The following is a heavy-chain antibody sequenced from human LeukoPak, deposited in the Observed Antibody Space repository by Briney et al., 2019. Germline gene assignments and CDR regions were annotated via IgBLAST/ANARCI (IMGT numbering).Heavy chain of an antibody. J-gene: IGHJ4*02. CDR3: AKALSTMIVVDPFDY. CDR2: ISSSSSYI. CDR1: GFTFSSYG. V-gene: IGHV3-21*04. D-gene: IGHD3-22*01. Sequence: GGSLRLSCAASGFTFSSYGMSWVRQAPGKGLGWVSSISSSSSYIYYADSVKGRFTISRDNAKNSLYLQMNSLRAEDTAVYYCAKALSTMIVVDPFDYWGQGTLVTVSS.